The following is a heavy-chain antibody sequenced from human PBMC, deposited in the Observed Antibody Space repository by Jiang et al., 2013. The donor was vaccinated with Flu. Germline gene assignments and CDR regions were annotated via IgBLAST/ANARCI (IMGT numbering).Heavy chain of an antibody. D-gene: IGHD2-2*01. V-gene: IGHV4-59*08. Sequence: GPGLVKPSETLSLTCTVSGGSISSYYWSWIRQPPGKGLEWIGYIYYSGSTNYNPSLKSRVTISVDTSKNQFSLKLSSVTAADTAVYYCARLSGGWCSSTSCSADWYFDLWGRGTLVTVSS. J-gene: IGHJ2*01. CDR3: ARLSGGWCSSTSCSADWYFDL. CDR2: IYYSGST. CDR1: GGSISSYY.